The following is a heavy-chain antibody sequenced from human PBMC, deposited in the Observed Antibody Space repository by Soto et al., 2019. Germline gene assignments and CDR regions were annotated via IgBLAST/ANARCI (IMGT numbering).Heavy chain of an antibody. CDR2: IYYSGST. CDR1: GGSISSYY. CDR3: ARQDSGYDLGAFDI. Sequence: PSETLSLTCTVSGGSISSYYWSWIRQPPGKGLEWIWYIYYSGSTNYNPSLKSRVTISVDTSKNQFSLKLSSVTAADTAVYYCARQDSGYDLGAFDIWGQGTMVTVSS. J-gene: IGHJ3*02. V-gene: IGHV4-59*08. D-gene: IGHD5-12*01.